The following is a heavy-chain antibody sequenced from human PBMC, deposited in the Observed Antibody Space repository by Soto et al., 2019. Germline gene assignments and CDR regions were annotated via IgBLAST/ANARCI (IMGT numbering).Heavy chain of an antibody. V-gene: IGHV1-69*13. CDR1: VGTFSCDA. Sequence: SVNVSFQASVGTFSCDAVHGVRQAPGQGLEWMGGLIPILGTTHDAQKFQGRVTITADESTNTAYMELSSLRSDDTAVYYCARASGYVSGWYHDYWGQGTRVTVSS. CDR3: ARASGYVSGWYHDY. D-gene: IGHD6-19*01. J-gene: IGHJ4*02. CDR2: LIPILGTT.